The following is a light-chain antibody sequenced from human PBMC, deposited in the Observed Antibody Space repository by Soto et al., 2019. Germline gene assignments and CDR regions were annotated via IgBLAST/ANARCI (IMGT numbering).Light chain of an antibody. J-gene: IGKJ1*01. V-gene: IGKV3-11*01. Sequence: EIVLTQSPATLSLSPGERATLSFRASQSVIVYLAWYQQTTGKAPRLLISDASDRDAGVTVRFSGSGSGTDFTLSISSLEPEDFAVYYCQQRNDWPWTFGQGTKVDI. CDR2: DAS. CDR1: QSVIVY. CDR3: QQRNDWPWT.